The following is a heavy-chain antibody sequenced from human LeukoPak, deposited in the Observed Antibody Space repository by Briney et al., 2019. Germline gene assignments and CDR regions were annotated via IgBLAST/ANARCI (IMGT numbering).Heavy chain of an antibody. D-gene: IGHD6-13*01. Sequence: ASVKVSCTASGYTFTSYAISWVRQAPGQGLEWMGWISVYNGNTNYAQKVQRRVTMTTDTSTSAAYVELRSLTSDDTGVYYCSRGRIAAAGTSLNFDTWDQGTLVSVSS. CDR1: GYTFTSYA. V-gene: IGHV1-18*01. CDR2: ISVYNGNT. J-gene: IGHJ4*02. CDR3: SRGRIAAAGTSLNFDT.